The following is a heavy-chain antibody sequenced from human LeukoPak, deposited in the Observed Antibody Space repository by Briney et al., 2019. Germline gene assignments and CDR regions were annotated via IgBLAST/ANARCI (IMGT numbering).Heavy chain of an antibody. Sequence: PGGSLRLSCAASGFTLSSYWMSWVRQAPGKGLEGVANIKQDGSEKYYVDSVKGRFTISRDNAKNSLYLQMNSLRAEDTAVYYCARGYSGYEDYWGQGTLVTVSS. CDR1: GFTLSSYW. V-gene: IGHV3-7*01. CDR3: ARGYSGYEDY. CDR2: IKQDGSEK. J-gene: IGHJ4*02. D-gene: IGHD5-12*01.